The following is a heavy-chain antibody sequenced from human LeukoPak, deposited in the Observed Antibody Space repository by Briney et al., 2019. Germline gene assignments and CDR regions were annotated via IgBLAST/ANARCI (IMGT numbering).Heavy chain of an antibody. CDR2: IYHSGTP. Sequence: SETLSLTCTVSGGALSSGGYYWTWIRQPPGKGLEWIGNIYHSGTPYYNPSLKSRVTLSVDRSKNQFSLKLSSVTAADTAVYYCARESYDFWSGYYPIPFDYWGQGTLVTVSS. CDR3: ARESYDFWSGYYPIPFDY. V-gene: IGHV4-30-2*01. J-gene: IGHJ4*02. CDR1: GGALSSGGYY. D-gene: IGHD3-3*01.